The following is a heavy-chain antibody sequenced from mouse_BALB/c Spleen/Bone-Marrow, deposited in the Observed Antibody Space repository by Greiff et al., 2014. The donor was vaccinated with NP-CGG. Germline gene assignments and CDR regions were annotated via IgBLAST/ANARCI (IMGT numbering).Heavy chain of an antibody. CDR3: ARGAYYRYDGFAY. CDR2: IYPGDGDT. D-gene: IGHD2-14*01. CDR1: GYTSSSYW. J-gene: IGHJ3*01. V-gene: IGHV1-87*01. Sequence: VQLQQSGAELARPGASVKLSCKASGYTSSSYWMQWVKQGPGQGLEWIGSIYPGDGDTRYTQKFKGKATLTADKSSSTAYMQLSSLASEDSAVYYCARGAYYRYDGFAYWGQGTLVTVSA.